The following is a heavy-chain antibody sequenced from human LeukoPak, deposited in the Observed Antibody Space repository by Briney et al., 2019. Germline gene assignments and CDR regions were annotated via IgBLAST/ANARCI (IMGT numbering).Heavy chain of an antibody. D-gene: IGHD3-9*01. J-gene: IGHJ6*02. V-gene: IGHV3-23*01. CDR2: ISGSGGST. Sequence: TGGSLRLSCAASGFTFSSYAMNWVRQAPGKGLEWVSGISGSGGSTYYADSAKGRFTISRDNSQNALYLQMNSLRAEDTAVYYCARTYYDILTGYYYYYGMDVWGQGTTVTVSS. CDR3: ARTYYDILTGYYYYYGMDV. CDR1: GFTFSSYA.